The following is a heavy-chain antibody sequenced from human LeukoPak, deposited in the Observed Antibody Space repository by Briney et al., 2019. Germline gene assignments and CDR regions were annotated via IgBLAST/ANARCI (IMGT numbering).Heavy chain of an antibody. CDR1: GGSISSYY. CDR3: ARLRSSSSGSYYYYYGMDV. J-gene: IGHJ6*02. D-gene: IGHD6-13*01. V-gene: IGHV4-59*08. Sequence: SDTLSLTCTVPGGSISSYYWSWIRQPPGKGLEWIGYIYYSGSTNYNPSLKSRVTISVDTSKNQFSLKLSSVTAADTAVYYCARLRSSSSGSYYYYYGMDVWGQGTTVTVSS. CDR2: IYYSGST.